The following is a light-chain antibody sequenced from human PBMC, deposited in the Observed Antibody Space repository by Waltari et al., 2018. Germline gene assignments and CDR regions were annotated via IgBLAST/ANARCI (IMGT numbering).Light chain of an antibody. CDR1: ELPRQN. CDR2: KDK. J-gene: IGLJ2*01. CDR3: QSLDRSGTVI. V-gene: IGLV3-25*03. Sequence: SYELTQPPSVSVSPGQTARITCSGDELPRQNAYWYQQKSRKAPVLVIDKDKDRPSGVPERFSGSSSGTTVSLTISGVLAEDEADYYCQSLDRSGTVIFGGGTTLTVL.